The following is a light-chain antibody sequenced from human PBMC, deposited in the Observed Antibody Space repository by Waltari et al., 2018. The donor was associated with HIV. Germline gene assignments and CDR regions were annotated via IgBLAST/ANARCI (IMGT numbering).Light chain of an antibody. Sequence: ETVMTQSPATLSVSPGERATLPCRASQSVSSNLAWYQQKPGQAPRLLIYGASTRATGIPARFSGSGSGTEFTLTISSLQSEDFAVYYCQQYNNWLLFTFGPGTKVDIK. CDR3: QQYNNWLLFT. J-gene: IGKJ3*01. CDR1: QSVSSN. CDR2: GAS. V-gene: IGKV3-15*01.